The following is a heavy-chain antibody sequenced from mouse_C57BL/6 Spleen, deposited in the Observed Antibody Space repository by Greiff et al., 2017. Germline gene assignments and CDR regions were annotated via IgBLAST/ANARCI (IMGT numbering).Heavy chain of an antibody. CDR3: ARGSITTVPLYY. Sequence: QVQLQQSGPELVKPGASVKISCKASGYAFSSSWMNWVKQRPGKGLEWIGRIYPGDGDTNYNGKLKGKATLTVDKSSSTAYMLLSSLTSEDSAVYFCARGSITTVPLYYWGQGTTLTVSS. CDR1: GYAFSSSW. V-gene: IGHV1-82*01. D-gene: IGHD1-1*01. CDR2: IYPGDGDT. J-gene: IGHJ2*01.